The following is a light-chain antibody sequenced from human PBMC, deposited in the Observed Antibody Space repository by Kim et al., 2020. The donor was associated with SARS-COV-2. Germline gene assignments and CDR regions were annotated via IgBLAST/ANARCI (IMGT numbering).Light chain of an antibody. Sequence: GQTTRITCSGEAVPKKYANWYQQKSGQAPVLVICEDSKRPSGIPERFSGSSSGTMATLTISGAQVEDEADYYCYSTDSSGNHRVFGGGTKRTVL. CDR2: EDS. V-gene: IGLV3-10*01. CDR1: AVPKKY. J-gene: IGLJ3*02. CDR3: YSTDSSGNHRV.